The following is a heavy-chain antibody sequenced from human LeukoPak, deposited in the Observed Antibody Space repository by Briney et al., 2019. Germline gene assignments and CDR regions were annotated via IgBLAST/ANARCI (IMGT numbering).Heavy chain of an antibody. CDR1: GYSIANGYY. CDR2: IYRTGST. D-gene: IGHD2-15*01. V-gene: IGHV4-38-2*01. CDR3: ARSCSGGSCYHDY. Sequence: SETLSLACDVSGYSIANGYYWDWIRQPPGKGLEWIGSIYRTGSTDYYPSLKSRVTISVDTSKNQFSLKLSSVTAADTAVYYCARSCSGGSCYHDYWGQGTLVTVSS. J-gene: IGHJ4*02.